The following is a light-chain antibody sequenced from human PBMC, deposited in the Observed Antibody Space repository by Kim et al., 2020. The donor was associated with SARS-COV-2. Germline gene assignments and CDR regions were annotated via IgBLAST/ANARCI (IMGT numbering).Light chain of an antibody. CDR1: QSIAFH. V-gene: IGKV3-11*01. J-gene: IGKJ5*01. Sequence: EIVLTQSPGTLSLSPGERATLSCGASQSIAFHLAWYQQRPGQAPRLLIFDASNRATGIPARFSGRGSGTDFTLTISSLEPEDFGVYYCQKRSNWPITFGQGTRLEIK. CDR3: QKRSNWPIT. CDR2: DAS.